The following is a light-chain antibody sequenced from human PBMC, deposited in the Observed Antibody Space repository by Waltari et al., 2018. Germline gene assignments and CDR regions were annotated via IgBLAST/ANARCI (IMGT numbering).Light chain of an antibody. Sequence: SSELTQDPAVSVALGQTVRITCQGDSLRSYYASWYQQKPGQAPVLVIYGKNNRPSGITDRFSGSSSGNTASLTITGAQAEDEADYYCNSRDSSGNPWVFGGGTKLTVL. CDR1: SLRSYY. CDR3: NSRDSSGNPWV. CDR2: GKN. J-gene: IGLJ3*02. V-gene: IGLV3-19*01.